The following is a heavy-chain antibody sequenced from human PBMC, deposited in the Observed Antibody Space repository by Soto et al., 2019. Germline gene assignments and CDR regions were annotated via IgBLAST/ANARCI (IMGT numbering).Heavy chain of an antibody. D-gene: IGHD2-15*01. Sequence: PSETLSLTCTVSGGSISSYYWSWIRQPPWKGLEWIGYIYYSGSTNYNPSLKSRVTISVDTSKNQFSLKLSSVTAADTAVYYCARGDCSGGSCLLYYSDSWGQGTLDIVYS. CDR2: IYYSGST. J-gene: IGHJ4*02. CDR1: GGSISSYY. V-gene: IGHV4-59*01. CDR3: ARGDCSGGSCLLYYSDS.